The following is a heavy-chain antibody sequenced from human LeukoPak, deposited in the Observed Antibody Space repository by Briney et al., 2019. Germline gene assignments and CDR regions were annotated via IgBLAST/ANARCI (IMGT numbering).Heavy chain of an antibody. CDR3: ARDSTWRLDY. Sequence: GGSLRLSCTASGFTFSSHSMTWARQPPGKGLEWVANIKEDGSVKYYVDSVKGRFTISRDNTKNALYLQMNSLRADDTAVYFCARDSTWRLDYWGQGTLITVSS. J-gene: IGHJ4*02. D-gene: IGHD5-12*01. V-gene: IGHV3-7*03. CDR2: IKEDGSVK. CDR1: GFTFSSHS.